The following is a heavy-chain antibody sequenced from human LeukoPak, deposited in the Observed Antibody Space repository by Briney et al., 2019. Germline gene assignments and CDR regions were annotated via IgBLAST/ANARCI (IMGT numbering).Heavy chain of an antibody. CDR3: ARSYYDSSGYDHPQYYFDY. Sequence: GSLRLSCAASGFTFSNYWMSWIRQPPGKGLEWIGEINHSGSTNYNPSLKSRVTISVDTSKNQFSLKLSSVTAADTAVYYCARSYYDSSGYDHPQYYFDYWGQGTLVTVSS. CDR2: INHSGST. J-gene: IGHJ4*02. D-gene: IGHD3-22*01. V-gene: IGHV4-34*01. CDR1: GFTFSNYW.